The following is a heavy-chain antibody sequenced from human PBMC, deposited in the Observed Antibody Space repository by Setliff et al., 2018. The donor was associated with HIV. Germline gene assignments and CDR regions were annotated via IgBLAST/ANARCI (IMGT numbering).Heavy chain of an antibody. J-gene: IGHJ4*02. CDR3: ASYSGSYYFILHY. CDR1: GYTFPDYY. Sequence: GASVKVSCKVSGYTFPDYYMQWVRQAPGKGLEWMGLIDPDRGDTVYAEKFQGRVTITADRSIDIAYMKLSSLTSEDTAMYYCASYSGSYYFILHYWGQGTLVTVSS. CDR2: IDPDRGDT. D-gene: IGHD1-26*01. V-gene: IGHV1-69-2*01.